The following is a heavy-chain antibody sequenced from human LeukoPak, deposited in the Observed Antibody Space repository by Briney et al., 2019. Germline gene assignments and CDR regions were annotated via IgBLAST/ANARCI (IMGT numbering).Heavy chain of an antibody. V-gene: IGHV3-64*01. CDR1: GFTFSSHA. Sequence: GGSLRLSCAASGFTFSSHAMPWVRQAPGKGLEYVSGISSNGVSTYYANSVRGRFTISRDNSKNTLYLQMGSLRAEDMAVYYCAREDRPDAFDIWGQGTMVTVSS. J-gene: IGHJ3*02. CDR2: ISSNGVST. CDR3: AREDRPDAFDI.